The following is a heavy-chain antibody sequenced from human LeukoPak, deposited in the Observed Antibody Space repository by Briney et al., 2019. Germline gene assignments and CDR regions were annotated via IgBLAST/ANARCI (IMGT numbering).Heavy chain of an antibody. J-gene: IGHJ6*02. CDR1: GYTFTSYA. CDR3: ARDSDRYSGYYYGMDV. Sequence: GASVKVSCKASGYTFTSYAMHWVRQAPGQRLEWMGWINAGNGNTKYSQKFQGRVTITRDTSASTAYMELSSLRSEDTAVYYCARDSDRYSGYYYGMDVWGQGTTVTVSS. CDR2: INAGNGNT. D-gene: IGHD5-12*01. V-gene: IGHV1-3*01.